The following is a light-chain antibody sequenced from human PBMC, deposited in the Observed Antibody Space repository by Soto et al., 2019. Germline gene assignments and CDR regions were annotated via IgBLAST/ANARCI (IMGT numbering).Light chain of an antibody. CDR3: QSYDSSLRVV. J-gene: IGLJ3*02. V-gene: IGLV1-40*01. CDR2: NNN. Sequence: QSVLTQPPSVSGAPGQRVTISCTGSSSNFGAGYDVHWYQQFPGTAPKLLIYNNNNRPSGVPDRFSGSKSGTSASLAITGLQAEDEADYYCQSYDSSLRVVFGGGTKLTVL. CDR1: SSNFGAGYD.